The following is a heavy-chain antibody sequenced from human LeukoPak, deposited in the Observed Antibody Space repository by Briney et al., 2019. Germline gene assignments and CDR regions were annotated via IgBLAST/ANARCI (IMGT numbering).Heavy chain of an antibody. V-gene: IGHV1-2*02. J-gene: IGHJ4*02. CDR1: GYTFTGYY. CDR2: INPNSGGT. Sequence: ASVKVSCKASGYTFTGYYMHWVRQAPGQGLEWMGWINPNSGGTNYAQKFQGRVTMTRDTSISTAYMELSRLRSDDTAVYYCARSYWEWAPYFDYWGRGTLVTVSS. D-gene: IGHD1-26*01. CDR3: ARSYWEWAPYFDY.